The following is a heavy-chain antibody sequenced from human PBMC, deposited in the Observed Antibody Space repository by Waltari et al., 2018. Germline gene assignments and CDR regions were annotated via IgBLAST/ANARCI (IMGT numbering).Heavy chain of an antibody. CDR1: GFTFSSYA. Sequence: QVQLVESGGGVVQPGRSLRLSCAASGFTFSSYAMHWVRQAPGKGLEWVAVISYDGSNKYYADSVKGRFTISRDNSKNTLYLRMNSLRVEDTAVYYCARDGYSSSWYSIDYWGQGTLVTVSS. D-gene: IGHD6-13*01. CDR2: ISYDGSNK. J-gene: IGHJ4*02. V-gene: IGHV3-30-3*01. CDR3: ARDGYSSSWYSIDY.